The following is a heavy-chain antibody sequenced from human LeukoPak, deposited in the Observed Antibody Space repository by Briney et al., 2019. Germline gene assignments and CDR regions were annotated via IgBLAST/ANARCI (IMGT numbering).Heavy chain of an antibody. CDR2: ISAYNGNT. Sequence: ASVKVSCKASGYTFNSYGISWVRQAPGQGLEWMGWISAYNGNTNYAQKLQGRVTMTTDTSTSTAYMELRSLRSDDTAVYYCARYYYGSGSYYPFDYWGQGTLVTVSS. J-gene: IGHJ4*02. D-gene: IGHD3-10*01. CDR3: ARYYYGSGSYYPFDY. V-gene: IGHV1-18*01. CDR1: GYTFNSYG.